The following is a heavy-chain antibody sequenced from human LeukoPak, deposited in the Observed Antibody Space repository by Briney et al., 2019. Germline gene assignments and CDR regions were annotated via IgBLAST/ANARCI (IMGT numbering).Heavy chain of an antibody. J-gene: IGHJ5*02. V-gene: IGHV3-48*03. CDR2: IARDASTI. D-gene: IGHD3-22*01. CDR1: GFTFSSYE. Sequence: GGSLRLSRAVSGFTFSSYEMNWVRQAPGKGLEWVSYIARDASTIYYADSVKGRFTISRDNAKNSLYLRMNSLRAEDTAVYYCARGHSSGYYNWFDPWGQGTLVTVSS. CDR3: ARGHSSGYYNWFDP.